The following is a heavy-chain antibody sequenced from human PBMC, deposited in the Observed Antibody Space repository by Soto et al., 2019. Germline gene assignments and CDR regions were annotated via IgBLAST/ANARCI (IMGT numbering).Heavy chain of an antibody. CDR1: GFTFSSYG. Sequence: QVQLVESGGGVVQPGRFLRLSCAASGFTFSSYGMHWVRQAPGKGLEWVAVISSDGSDKNYADSVKGRFSISRDNSRNTLFLQMNSLRPEDTAVFYCAKEPYDSTGFYYSFHHWGQGTLVTVSS. D-gene: IGHD3-22*01. CDR3: AKEPYDSTGFYYSFHH. J-gene: IGHJ4*02. CDR2: ISSDGSDK. V-gene: IGHV3-30*18.